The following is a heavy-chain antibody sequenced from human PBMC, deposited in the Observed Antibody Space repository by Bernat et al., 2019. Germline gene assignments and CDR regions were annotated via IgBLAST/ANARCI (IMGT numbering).Heavy chain of an antibody. CDR1: GGTFSSYA. CDR3: ARGGYSGSYRSPAYFDC. CDR2: IISIFGTA. V-gene: IGHV1-69*01. D-gene: IGHD1-26*01. Sequence: QVQPVQSGAEVKKPGSSVKVSCKASGGTFSSYAISWVRQAPGQGLEWMGGIISIFGTANYAQKFQGRVTITADESTSTAYMELSSLRSEDTAVYYCARGGYSGSYRSPAYFDCWGQGTLVTVSS. J-gene: IGHJ4*02.